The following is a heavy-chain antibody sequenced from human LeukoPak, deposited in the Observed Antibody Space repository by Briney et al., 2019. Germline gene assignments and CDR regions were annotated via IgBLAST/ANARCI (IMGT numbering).Heavy chain of an antibody. D-gene: IGHD2-15*01. CDR2: IYYSGST. CDR3: ARLGVVVAATRSPFDY. J-gene: IGHJ4*02. Sequence: SETLSLTCTVSGGSISSGGYYWSWIRQHPGKGLEWIGYIYYSGSTYYNPSLKSRVTISVDTSKNQFSLKLSSVTAADTAVYYCARLGVVVAATRSPFDYWGQGTLVTVSS. V-gene: IGHV4-31*03. CDR1: GGSISSGGYY.